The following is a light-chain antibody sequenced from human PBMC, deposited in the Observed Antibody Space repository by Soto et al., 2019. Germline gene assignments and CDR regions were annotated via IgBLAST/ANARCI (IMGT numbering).Light chain of an antibody. J-gene: IGLJ3*02. CDR3: QSYDSSLSASV. V-gene: IGLV1-40*01. CDR2: GNT. Sequence: QSVLTQPPSVSGAPGQTITISCTGSSSNIGSIYDVHWYQQLPGAAPKLLIYGNTNRPSGVPDRFSGSKSGTSASLAITGLQAEDEAHYYCQSYDSSLSASVFGGGTKLTVL. CDR1: SSNIGSIYD.